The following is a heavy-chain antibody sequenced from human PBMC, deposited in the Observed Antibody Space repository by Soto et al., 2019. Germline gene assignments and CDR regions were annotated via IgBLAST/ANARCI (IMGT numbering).Heavy chain of an antibody. J-gene: IGHJ3*02. CDR2: IGTAGDT. CDR1: GFTFSSYD. V-gene: IGHV3-13*01. Sequence: HPGGSLRLSCAASGFTFSSYDMHWVRQATGKGLEWVSAIGTAGDTYYPGSVKGRFTISRENAKNSLYLQMNSLRAEDTAVYYCARFIVFGGPGYCYGYEAVDAFDIWGQGTMVTVSS. D-gene: IGHD5-18*01. CDR3: ARFIVFGGPGYCYGYEAVDAFDI.